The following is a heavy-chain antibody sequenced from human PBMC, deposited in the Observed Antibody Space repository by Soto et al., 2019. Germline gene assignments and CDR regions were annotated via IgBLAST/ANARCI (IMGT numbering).Heavy chain of an antibody. Sequence: ASVKVSCKASGYTFSNYGISWVRQAPGQGLEWMGWISGYNGNTNYAQNLQGRVTLTTDTSTSTAYMELRSLRSDDTAVYYCARVGQCSSTTCRYYYYGMDVWGQGTTVTVSS. D-gene: IGHD2-2*03. CDR3: ARVGQCSSTTCRYYYYGMDV. J-gene: IGHJ6*02. CDR1: GYTFSNYG. V-gene: IGHV1-18*01. CDR2: ISGYNGNT.